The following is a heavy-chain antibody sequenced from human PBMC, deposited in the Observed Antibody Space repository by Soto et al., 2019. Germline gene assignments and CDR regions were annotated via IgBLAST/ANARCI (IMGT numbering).Heavy chain of an antibody. D-gene: IGHD2-15*01. J-gene: IGHJ6*02. V-gene: IGHV1-18*04. CDR1: GYTFTSYY. Sequence: GASVKVSCKASGYTFTSYYMHWVRQAPGQGLEWMGWISAYNGNTNYAQKLQGRVTMTTDTSTSTAYMELRSLRSDDTAVYYCARDVYCSGGSCYFDYYGMDVWGQGTTVTVSS. CDR2: ISAYNGNT. CDR3: ARDVYCSGGSCYFDYYGMDV.